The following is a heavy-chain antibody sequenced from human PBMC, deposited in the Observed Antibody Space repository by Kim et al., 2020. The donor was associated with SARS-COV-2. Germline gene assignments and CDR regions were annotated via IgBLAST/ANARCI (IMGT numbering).Heavy chain of an antibody. CDR1: GYTFTGYY. V-gene: IGHV1-2*02. D-gene: IGHD3-22*01. Sequence: ASVKVSCKASGYTFTGYYMHWVRQAPGQGLEWMGWINPNSGGTNYAQKFQGRVTMTRDTSISTAYMELSRLRSDDTAVYYCARVSNTPYYDSSGRLDAFDIWGQGTMVTVSS. J-gene: IGHJ3*02. CDR2: INPNSGGT. CDR3: ARVSNTPYYDSSGRLDAFDI.